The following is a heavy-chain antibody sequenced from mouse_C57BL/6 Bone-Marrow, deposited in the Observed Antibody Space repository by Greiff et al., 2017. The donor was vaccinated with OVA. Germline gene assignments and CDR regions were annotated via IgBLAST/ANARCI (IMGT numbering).Heavy chain of an antibody. V-gene: IGHV6-3*01. CDR3: SAYAMDY. CDR2: IRLTSDNYAT. J-gene: IGHJ4*01. Sequence: EVKLVESGGGLVQPGGSMKLSCVASGFTFSNYWMNWVRQSPEKGLEWVAQIRLTSDNYATHHAESVKGKFTISRDASKSSVYLQMISLRAADTGIYYCSAYAMDYWGQGPSVTFSS. CDR1: GFTFSNYW.